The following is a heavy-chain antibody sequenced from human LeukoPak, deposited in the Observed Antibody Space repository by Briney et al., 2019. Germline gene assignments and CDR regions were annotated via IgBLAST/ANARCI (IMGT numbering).Heavy chain of an antibody. CDR2: INPNSGGT. D-gene: IGHD3-10*01. J-gene: IGHJ4*02. Sequence: ASVKVSCKASGYTFTGYYMHWVRQAPGQGLEWMGWINPNSGGTNYAQKFQGWVTMTRDTSISTAYMELSRLRSDDTAVYYYARGREGASGALDYWGQGTLVTVSS. V-gene: IGHV1-2*04. CDR3: ARGREGASGALDY. CDR1: GYTFTGYY.